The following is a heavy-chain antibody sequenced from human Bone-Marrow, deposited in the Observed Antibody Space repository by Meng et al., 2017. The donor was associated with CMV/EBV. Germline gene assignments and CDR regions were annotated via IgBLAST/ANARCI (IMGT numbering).Heavy chain of an antibody. CDR3: AKDHLTVTTRYSGMDV. CDR2: IRYDGSNK. V-gene: IGHV3-30*02. Sequence: AETLSLTCAASGFTFSSYGMHWVRQAPGKGLEWVAFIRYDGSNKYYADSVKGRFTISRDNSKNTLYLQMNSLRAEDTAVYYCAKDHLTVTTRYSGMDVWGQGTTVTVSS. J-gene: IGHJ6*02. D-gene: IGHD4-11*01. CDR1: GFTFSSYG.